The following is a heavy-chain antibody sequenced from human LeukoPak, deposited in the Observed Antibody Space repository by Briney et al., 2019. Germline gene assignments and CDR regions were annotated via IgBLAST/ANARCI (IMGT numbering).Heavy chain of an antibody. CDR1: GFTFSGYS. V-gene: IGHV3-21*01. D-gene: IGHD2-2*01. J-gene: IGHJ6*02. Sequence: GGSLRLSCASSGFTFSGYSMNWVRQAPGKGLEWVSSISSSSSYIYYADSVKGRFTISRDNAKNSLYLQMNSLRAEDTAVYYCARDQGGSDIVVVPAAPGYYGMDVWGQGTTVTVSS. CDR3: ARDQGGSDIVVVPAAPGYYGMDV. CDR2: ISSSSSYI.